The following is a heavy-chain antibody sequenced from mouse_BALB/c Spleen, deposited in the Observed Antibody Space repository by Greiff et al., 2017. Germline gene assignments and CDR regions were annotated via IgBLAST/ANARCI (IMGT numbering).Heavy chain of an antibody. J-gene: IGHJ3*01. D-gene: IGHD1-1*01. CDR1: GFTFSDYY. V-gene: IGHV5-4*02. CDR3: ARDSYYYGSSYEAY. Sequence: EVKVVESGGGLVKPGGSLKLSCSASGFTFSDYYMYWVRQTPEKRLEWVATISDGGSYTYYPDSVKGRFTISRDNAKNNLYLQMSSLKSEDTAMYYCARDSYYYGSSYEAYWGQGTLVTVSA. CDR2: ISDGGSYT.